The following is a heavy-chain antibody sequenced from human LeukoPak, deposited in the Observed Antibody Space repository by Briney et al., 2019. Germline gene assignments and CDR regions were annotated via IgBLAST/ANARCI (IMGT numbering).Heavy chain of an antibody. V-gene: IGHV3-23*01. CDR3: AKDVGAYSSSWLLY. D-gene: IGHD6-13*01. J-gene: IGHJ4*02. CDR1: GFTFSSYA. CDR2: ISGSGGST. Sequence: GRSLRLSCAASGFTFSSYAMSWVRQAPGKGLEWVSAISGSGGSTYYADSVKGRFTISRDNSKNTLYLQMNSLRAEDTAVYYCAKDVGAYSSSWLLYWGQGTLVTVSS.